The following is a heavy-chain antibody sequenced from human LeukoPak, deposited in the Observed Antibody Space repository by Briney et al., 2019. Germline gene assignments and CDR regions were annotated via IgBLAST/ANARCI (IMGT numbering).Heavy chain of an antibody. J-gene: IGHJ3*02. CDR1: GFSFSPYW. Sequence: GGSLRLSCAASGFSFSPYWMAWFRHTPEKGLVWVSRIKGDGSHTDHADAVKGRFTISRDNAKNSLYLQMNNLRADDTAVYYCARDPGGNGFDIWGQGTKVTVSS. CDR3: ARDPGGNGFDI. CDR2: IKGDGSHT. V-gene: IGHV3-74*01.